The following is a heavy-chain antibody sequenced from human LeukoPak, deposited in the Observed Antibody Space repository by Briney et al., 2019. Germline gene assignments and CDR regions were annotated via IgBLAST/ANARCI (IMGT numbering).Heavy chain of an antibody. D-gene: IGHD3-10*01. Sequence: ASVKVSCKASGYTFTSYGISWVRQAPGQGLEWMGWISAYNGNTNYAQKLQGRVTMTTDTSTSTAYMELRSLRSDDTAVYYCARGESYYGSGSYPPYYYYGMDVWGQGTTVTVSS. CDR2: ISAYNGNT. J-gene: IGHJ6*02. V-gene: IGHV1-18*01. CDR1: GYTFTSYG. CDR3: ARGESYYGSGSYPPYYYYGMDV.